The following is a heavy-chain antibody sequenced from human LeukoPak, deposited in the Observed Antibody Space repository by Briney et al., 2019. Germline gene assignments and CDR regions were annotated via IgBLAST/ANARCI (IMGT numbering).Heavy chain of an antibody. D-gene: IGHD6-19*01. J-gene: IGHJ4*02. CDR1: GFSFSGYS. Sequence: GGSLRLSCAASGFSFSGYSMNWVRQAPGKGLEWVSYISSSSSSAIYYADSVKGRSTISRDNAKNSLYLQMNSLRDEDTAVYYCARVGIAVAQFFDYWGQGTLVTVSS. V-gene: IGHV3-48*02. CDR3: ARVGIAVAQFFDY. CDR2: ISSSSSSAI.